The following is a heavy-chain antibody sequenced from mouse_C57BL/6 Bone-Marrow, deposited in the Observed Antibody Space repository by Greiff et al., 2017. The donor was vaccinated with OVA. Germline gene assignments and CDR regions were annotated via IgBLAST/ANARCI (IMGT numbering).Heavy chain of an antibody. J-gene: IGHJ3*01. CDR1: GFSLTSYG. CDR3: ARAELKFAY. CDR2: IWSGGST. V-gene: IGHV2-2*01. D-gene: IGHD1-3*01. Sequence: VQLQQSGPGLVQPSQSLSITCTVSGFSLTSYGVHWVRQSPGKGLEWLGVIWSGGSTDYNAAFISRLSISKDNSKSQVFFKMNSLQVDDTAIYYCARAELKFAYWGQGTLVTVSA.